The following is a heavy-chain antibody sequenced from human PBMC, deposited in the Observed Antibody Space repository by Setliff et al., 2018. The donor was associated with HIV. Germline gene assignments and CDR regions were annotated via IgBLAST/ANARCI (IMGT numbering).Heavy chain of an antibody. D-gene: IGHD1-26*01. CDR3: VKDGTPIGRYYQYFHV. Sequence: PGGSLRLSCAASGFTFNAYAMHWVRQPPGKGLEWVSGISSNTDNIYYADSVTGRFTISRDNAKNSLFLQMNELRPEDTAFYYCVKDGTPIGRYYQYFHVWGEGIMVTVSS. CDR1: GFTFNAYA. J-gene: IGHJ6*04. V-gene: IGHV3-9*01. CDR2: ISSNTDNI.